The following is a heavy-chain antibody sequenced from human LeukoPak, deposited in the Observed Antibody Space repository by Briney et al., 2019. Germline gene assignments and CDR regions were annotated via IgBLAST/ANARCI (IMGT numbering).Heavy chain of an antibody. V-gene: IGHV4-59*01. Sequence: SETLSLTCTVSGGSISSYYWSWIRQPPGKGLEWIGYIYYSGSTNYNPSLKSRVTISVETSKNEFSLKLRSVTAADTAVYYCARSSGWYGVDYWGQGTLVTVSS. CDR3: ARSSGWYGVDY. CDR1: GGSISSYY. J-gene: IGHJ4*02. D-gene: IGHD6-19*01. CDR2: IYYSGST.